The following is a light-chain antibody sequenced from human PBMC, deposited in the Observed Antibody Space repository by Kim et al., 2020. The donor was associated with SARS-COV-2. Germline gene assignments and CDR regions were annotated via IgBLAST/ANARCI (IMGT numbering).Light chain of an antibody. CDR2: GAS. V-gene: IGKV3-20*01. CDR3: HQYAGSPWT. CDR1: QTGSSNY. J-gene: IGKJ1*01. Sequence: PGERATLSCRASQTGSSNYLAWYQQSPGQAPRLLIFGASSRATGIPDRFTGSGSGTDFTLTISRVEPEDFAVYSCHQYAGSPWTFGQGTKVDIK.